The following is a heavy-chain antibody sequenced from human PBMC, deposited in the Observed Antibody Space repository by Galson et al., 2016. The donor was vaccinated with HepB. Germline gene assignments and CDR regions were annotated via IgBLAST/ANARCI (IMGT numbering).Heavy chain of an antibody. CDR2: ISAYNGIT. D-gene: IGHD4-17*01. Sequence: SVKVSCKASGYTFSNYVITWVRQAPGQGLEGMGRISAYNGITNYGPKFQGRVTMTTDTSTSTAYMELRSLRSDDTAVYYCERTHGDFVVWFDPWGQGTLVTVSS. V-gene: IGHV1-18*01. CDR3: ERTHGDFVVWFDP. J-gene: IGHJ5*02. CDR1: GYTFSNYV.